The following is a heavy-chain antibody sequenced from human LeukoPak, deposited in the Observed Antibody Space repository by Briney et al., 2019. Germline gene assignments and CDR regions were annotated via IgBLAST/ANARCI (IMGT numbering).Heavy chain of an antibody. CDR3: AGKYSSSWYYFDY. CDR2: INHSGST. V-gene: IGHV4-34*01. CDR1: GGSFSGCY. J-gene: IGHJ4*02. Sequence: SETLSLTCAVYGGSFSGCYWSWIRQPPGKGLEWIGEINHSGSTNYNPSLKSRVTISVDTSKNQFSLKLSSVTAADTAVYYCAGKYSSSWYYFDYWGQGTLVTVSS. D-gene: IGHD6-13*01.